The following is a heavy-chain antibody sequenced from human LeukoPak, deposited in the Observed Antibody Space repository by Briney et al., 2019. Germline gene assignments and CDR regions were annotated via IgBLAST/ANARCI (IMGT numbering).Heavy chain of an antibody. CDR3: ARDSTLWFGENIGNAFDI. V-gene: IGHV3-30*14. J-gene: IGHJ3*02. D-gene: IGHD3-10*01. Sequence: GRSLRLSCAASGFTFSSYAMHWVRQAPGKGLEWVAVISYDGSNKYYADSVKGRFTISRDNSKNTLYLQMNSLRAEDTAVYYCARDSTLWFGENIGNAFDIWGPGTMVTVSS. CDR1: GFTFSSYA. CDR2: ISYDGSNK.